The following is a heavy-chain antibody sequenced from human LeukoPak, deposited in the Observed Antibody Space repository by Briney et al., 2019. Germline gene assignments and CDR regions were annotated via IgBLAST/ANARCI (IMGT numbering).Heavy chain of an antibody. CDR2: ISPYNGNT. V-gene: IGHV1-18*01. CDR1: GYDFTSVG. CDR3: ARAGSGSGWYFDY. D-gene: IGHD6-19*01. J-gene: IGHJ4*02. Sequence: ASVKVSFKSSGYDFTSVGITWVRHAPGQGLEWMGWISPYNGNTRYLQKLQGRVTMTTDTSTSTAYMELRSLRFDDTAVYYCARAGSGSGWYFDYWGQGTLVTVSS.